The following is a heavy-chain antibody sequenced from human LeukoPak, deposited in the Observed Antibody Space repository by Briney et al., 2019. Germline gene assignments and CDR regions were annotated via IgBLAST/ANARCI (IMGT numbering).Heavy chain of an antibody. CDR3: ARGGSSNWYSAEYYFDY. D-gene: IGHD6-13*01. CDR1: GGSISSYY. CDR2: IYTSGST. J-gene: IGHJ4*02. Sequence: SETLSLTCTVSGGSISSYYWSWIRQPAGKGLEWIGRIYTSGSTNYNPSLKSRVTMSVDTSKNQFSLKLSSVTAADTAVYYCARGGSSNWYSAEYYFDYWGQGTLVTVSS. V-gene: IGHV4-4*07.